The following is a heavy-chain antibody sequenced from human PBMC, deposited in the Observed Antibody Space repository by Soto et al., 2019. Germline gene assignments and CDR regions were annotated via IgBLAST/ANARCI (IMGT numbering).Heavy chain of an antibody. D-gene: IGHD2-21*01. V-gene: IGHV3-23*01. CDR2: ISGSGSSV. CDR3: AKVRASYLSASYFYYGLDV. CDR1: GFTFSHYV. Sequence: EVELLESGGGLVRPGGSLRLSCAASGFTFSHYVLSWVRQSPGRGLEWVSSISGSGSSVYLADSVRGRFTMSRDLSRNTVSLQMNSLRAEDTAVYYCAKVRASYLSASYFYYGLDVWCQGTTVTVSS. J-gene: IGHJ6*02.